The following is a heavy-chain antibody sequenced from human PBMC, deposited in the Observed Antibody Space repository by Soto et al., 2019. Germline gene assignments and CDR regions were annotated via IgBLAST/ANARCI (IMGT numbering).Heavy chain of an antibody. V-gene: IGHV4-34*01. Sequence: PSETLSLTCAVYGGSFSGYYWSWIRQPPGKGLEWIGEINHSGSTNYNPSLKSRVTISVDTSKNQFSLKLSSVTAADTAVYYCARARSYCSSTSCYAKIHYYYYYMDVWGKGTTVTVSS. CDR1: GGSFSGYY. CDR2: INHSGST. CDR3: ARARSYCSSTSCYAKIHYYYYYMDV. D-gene: IGHD2-2*01. J-gene: IGHJ6*03.